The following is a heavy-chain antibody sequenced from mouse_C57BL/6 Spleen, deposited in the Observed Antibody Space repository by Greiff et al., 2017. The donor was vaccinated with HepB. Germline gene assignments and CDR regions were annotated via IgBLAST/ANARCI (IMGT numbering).Heavy chain of an antibody. D-gene: IGHD1-1*01. J-gene: IGHJ3*01. Sequence: QVQLQQPGAELVKPGASVKVSCKASGYTFTSYWMHWVKQRPGQGLEWIGRIHPSDSDTNYNQKFKGKATLTVDKSSSTAYMQLSSLTSEDSAVYYCAIDGITTVASGFAYWGQGTLVTVSA. V-gene: IGHV1-74*01. CDR3: AIDGITTVASGFAY. CDR2: IHPSDSDT. CDR1: GYTFTSYW.